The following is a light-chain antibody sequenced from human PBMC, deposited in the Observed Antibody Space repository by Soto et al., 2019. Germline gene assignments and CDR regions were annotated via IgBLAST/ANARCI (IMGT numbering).Light chain of an antibody. CDR1: SSNIKTNG. J-gene: IGLJ2*01. CDR3: STWDDSLNGLI. V-gene: IGLV1-44*01. Sequence: QLVLAQPPSASGTPGQTVTISCSGGSSNIKTNGVSWYQQFPGAAPKLLIYSNSQRPSGAPDRFSGSKSGTSASLAISGLQSEDEATYHCSTWDDSLNGLIFGGGTKLTVL. CDR2: SNS.